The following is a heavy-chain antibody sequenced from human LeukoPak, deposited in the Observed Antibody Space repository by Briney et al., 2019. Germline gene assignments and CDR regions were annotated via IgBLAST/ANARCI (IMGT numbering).Heavy chain of an antibody. J-gene: IGHJ4*02. D-gene: IGHD6-19*01. Sequence: GGSLRLSCAASGFTFSSYAMSWVRQAPGKGLEWVSGISGSDGNTYYADSVKGRFTISRDNSKNTLYLQMNSLRAEDTAVYYCAKVHSSGWLFDHWGQGTLVTVSS. CDR3: AKVHSSGWLFDH. CDR2: ISGSDGNT. CDR1: GFTFSSYA. V-gene: IGHV3-23*01.